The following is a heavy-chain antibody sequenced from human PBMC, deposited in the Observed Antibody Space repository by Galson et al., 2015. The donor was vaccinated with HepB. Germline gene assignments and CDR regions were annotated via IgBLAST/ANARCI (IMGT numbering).Heavy chain of an antibody. D-gene: IGHD1-26*01. J-gene: IGHJ3*01. V-gene: IGHV3-53*01. Sequence: SLRLSCAASGFTVNNNYLSWVRQAPGKGLEWVSIIYSGGSRYYADSVKGRFTISRDNSDNTLYLEMNNLRAEDTAVYYCARALLVGATMRLDGFGFWGQGTMVTVSP. CDR3: ARALLVGATMRLDGFGF. CDR1: GFTVNNNY. CDR2: IYSGGSR.